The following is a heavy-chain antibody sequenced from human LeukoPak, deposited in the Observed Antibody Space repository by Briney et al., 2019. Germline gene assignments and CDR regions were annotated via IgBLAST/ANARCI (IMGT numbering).Heavy chain of an antibody. CDR2: ISGSGSDI. CDR1: GFTFSTFS. D-gene: IGHD3-22*01. Sequence: GGSLRLSCAASGFTFSTFSMNWVRQTPGKGLEWVSAISGSGSDIYYADSVKGRFTISRDNPKRSLYLQMNSLRAEDTAVYYCARDPTAYYDSSGYYLNTIDYWGQGTLVTVSS. J-gene: IGHJ4*02. V-gene: IGHV3-21*01. CDR3: ARDPTAYYDSSGYYLNTIDY.